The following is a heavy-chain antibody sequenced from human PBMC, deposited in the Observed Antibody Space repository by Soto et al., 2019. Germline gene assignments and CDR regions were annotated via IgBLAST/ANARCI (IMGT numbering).Heavy chain of an antibody. CDR1: GFTVSDYA. CDR2: ISWNSGSI. V-gene: IGHV3-9*01. D-gene: IGHD3-9*01. CDR3: ASGRGYDILTGYYPYFDY. J-gene: IGHJ4*02. Sequence: PGGSLRLSCAASGFTVSDYAMHWVRQAPGKDLEWVSGISWNSGSIGYADSVKGRFTISRDNAKNSLYLQMNSLRAGDTALYYCASGRGYDILTGYYPYFDYWGQGTLVTVSS.